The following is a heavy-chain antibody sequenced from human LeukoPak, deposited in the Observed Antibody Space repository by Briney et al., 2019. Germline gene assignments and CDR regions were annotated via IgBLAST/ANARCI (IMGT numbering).Heavy chain of an antibody. V-gene: IGHV1-46*01. CDR1: GGTFSSYA. CDR3: ARTAARRFDY. Sequence: EASVKVSFKASGGTFSSYAISWVRQAPGQGLEWMGIINPTGGSTTYAQKFQGRVTMTRDTSTSTVYMELSSLRSDDTAVCYCARTAARRFDYWGQGTLVTVSS. CDR2: INPTGGST. D-gene: IGHD6-6*01. J-gene: IGHJ4*02.